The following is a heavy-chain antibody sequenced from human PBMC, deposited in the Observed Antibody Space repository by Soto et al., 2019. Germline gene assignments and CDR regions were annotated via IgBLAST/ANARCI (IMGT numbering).Heavy chain of an antibody. CDR3: AHNLYYDILTGYWFDP. J-gene: IGHJ5*02. CDR1: GLSLNTRRVG. D-gene: IGHD3-9*01. CDR2: IYWDDDK. Sequence: GLSLNTRRVGVGWIRQPPGKALEWLALIYWDDDKRYSPSLKSRLTITKDTSKNQVVLTMTNMDPVDTATYYCAHNLYYDILTGYWFDPWGQGTLVTVSS. V-gene: IGHV2-5*02.